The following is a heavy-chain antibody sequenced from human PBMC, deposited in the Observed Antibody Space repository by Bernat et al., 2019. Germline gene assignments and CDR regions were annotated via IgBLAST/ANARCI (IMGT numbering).Heavy chain of an antibody. CDR1: GFTFSSYG. V-gene: IGHV3-30*03. D-gene: IGHD6-13*01. CDR2: ISYDGSNK. J-gene: IGHJ4*02. CDR3: ASATVGAAADN. Sequence: QVQLVESGGGVVQPGRSLRLSCAASGFTFSSYGMHWVRQAPGKGLEWVAVISYDGSNKYYADSVKGRFTISRDNSKNTLYLQMNSLRAEDTAVNYCASATVGAAADNWGQGTLVTVSS.